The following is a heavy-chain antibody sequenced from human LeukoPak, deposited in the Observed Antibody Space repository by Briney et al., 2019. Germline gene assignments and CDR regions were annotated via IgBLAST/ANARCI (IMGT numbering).Heavy chain of an antibody. CDR3: ARMGGYSGYATH. CDR2: ILYSGTT. CDR1: GGSISSYY. Sequence: SETLSLTCTVSGGSISSYYWSWIRQRPGKGLEGIGYILYSGTTNSNPSLKRRVTISVDTSKNQISLKLSSVTAADTAVYYCARMGGYSGYATHWGQGTLVTVSS. D-gene: IGHD5-12*01. V-gene: IGHV4-59*08. J-gene: IGHJ4*02.